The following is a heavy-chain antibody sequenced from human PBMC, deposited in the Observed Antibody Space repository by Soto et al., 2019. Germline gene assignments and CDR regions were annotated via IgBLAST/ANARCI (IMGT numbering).Heavy chain of an antibody. J-gene: IGHJ5*02. V-gene: IGHV4-39*01. CDR2: IYSSENT. CDR3: ARGASTERYFSPSGGAWFDP. CDR1: GGSVSSSSYS. D-gene: IGHD3-9*01. Sequence: PSETLSLTCTVSGGSVSSSSYSWGWIRQSPGKGLEWIGTIYSSENTYYNPSLMSRVTISVDTSKNEFSLKLSSVTAADTAVYYCARGASTERYFSPSGGAWFDPWGQGTLVTVSS.